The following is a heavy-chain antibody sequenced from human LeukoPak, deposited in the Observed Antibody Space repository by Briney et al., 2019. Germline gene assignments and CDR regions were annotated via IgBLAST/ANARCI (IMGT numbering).Heavy chain of an antibody. V-gene: IGHV3-21*01. CDR3: ARAGQYSSSWYDWFDP. CDR2: ISSSGSYI. D-gene: IGHD6-13*01. Sequence: GGSLRLSCAASGFTFSSYSMNWVRQAPGKGLEWVSSISSSGSYIYYADSVRGRFTISRDNAKNSLYLQMNSLRAEDTAVYYCARAGQYSSSWYDWFDPWGQGTLVTVSS. J-gene: IGHJ5*02. CDR1: GFTFSSYS.